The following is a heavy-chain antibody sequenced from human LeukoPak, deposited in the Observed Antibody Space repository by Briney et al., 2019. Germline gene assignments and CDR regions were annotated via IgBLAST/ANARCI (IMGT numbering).Heavy chain of an antibody. CDR1: GGSFSGYY. CDR2: INHSGST. V-gene: IGHV4-34*01. Sequence: SETLSLTCAVYGGSFSGYYWSWIRQPPGKGLEWIGEINHSGSTNYNPSLKSRVTISVDTSKNQFSLKLSSVTAADTAVYYCARGVKSSSWPKGGWFDPWGQGTLVTVSS. J-gene: IGHJ5*02. D-gene: IGHD6-13*01. CDR3: ARGVKSSSWPKGGWFDP.